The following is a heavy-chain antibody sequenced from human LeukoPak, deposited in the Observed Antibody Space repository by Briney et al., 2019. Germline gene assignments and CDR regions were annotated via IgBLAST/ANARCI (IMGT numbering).Heavy chain of an antibody. Sequence: SETLSLTCTVSGGSISSGDYYWSWIRQPPGKGLEWIGYIYYSGSTYYNPSLKSRVTISVDTSKNQFSLKLSSVTAADTAVYYCARHYLYDTSGDGTYYFDYWGQGTLVTVSS. CDR2: IYYSGST. D-gene: IGHD3-22*01. CDR3: ARHYLYDTSGDGTYYFDY. V-gene: IGHV4-30-4*08. CDR1: GGSISSGDYY. J-gene: IGHJ4*02.